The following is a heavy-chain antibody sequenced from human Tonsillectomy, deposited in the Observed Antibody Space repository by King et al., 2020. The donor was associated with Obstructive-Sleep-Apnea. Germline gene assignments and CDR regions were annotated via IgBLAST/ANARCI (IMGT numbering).Heavy chain of an antibody. CDR3: AAMTTVTPFDY. J-gene: IGHJ4*02. D-gene: IGHD4-17*01. CDR1: GFSVSGNY. V-gene: IGHV3-53*04. CDR2: INSGGIT. Sequence: EVQLVESGVGLVQPGGSLRLSCAVSGFSVSGNYMSCVRQAPGKGLEWGSVINSGGITYYPDPVKGRFTISRHSSKNTLYLQMNSLRPQDTAVYYCAAMTTVTPFDYWGQGTLVTVSS.